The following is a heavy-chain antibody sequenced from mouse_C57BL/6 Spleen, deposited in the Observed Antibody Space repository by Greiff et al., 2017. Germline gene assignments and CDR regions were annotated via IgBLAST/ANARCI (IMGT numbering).Heavy chain of an antibody. CDR1: GFTFSSYA. V-gene: IGHV5-4*01. CDR3: AREDDYGSSYGGFAY. Sequence: EVQLVESGGGLVKPGGSLKLSCAASGFTFSSYAMSWVRQTPEKRLEWVATISDGGSYTYYPDNVKGRLTISRDNAKNNLYLQMSHLKSEDTAMYYCAREDDYGSSYGGFAYWGQGTLVTVSA. D-gene: IGHD1-1*01. CDR2: ISDGGSYT. J-gene: IGHJ3*01.